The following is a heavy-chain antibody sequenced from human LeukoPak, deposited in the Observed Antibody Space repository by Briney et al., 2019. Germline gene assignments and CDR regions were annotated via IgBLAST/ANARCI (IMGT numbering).Heavy chain of an antibody. CDR3: ASSNGDCYGCNYFDP. CDR2: ISTTSGHI. V-gene: IGHV3-21*01. J-gene: IGHJ5*02. CDR1: QFTFSRNT. Sequence: GGSQRLSCAASQFTFSRNTMNWVRQAPGKGVEWVSTISTTSGHIYYADSVKGRFTVSRDNAKNSLYLQMNSLRAEDTAMYYCASSNGDCYGCNYFDPWGQGTLVTVSS. D-gene: IGHD2-21*02.